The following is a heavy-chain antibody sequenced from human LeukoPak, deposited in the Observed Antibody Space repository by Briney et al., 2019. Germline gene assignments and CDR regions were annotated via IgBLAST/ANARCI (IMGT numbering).Heavy chain of an antibody. CDR1: GFTVSSNY. V-gene: IGHV3-53*01. Sequence: GGSLRLSCAASGFTVSSNYMSWVRQAPGKGLEWVSVIYSGGSTYYADSVKGQFTISRDNSKNTLYLQMNSLRAEDTAVYYCARRRAMVRGAFDIWGQGTMVTVSS. D-gene: IGHD5-18*01. CDR3: ARRRAMVRGAFDI. CDR2: IYSGGST. J-gene: IGHJ3*02.